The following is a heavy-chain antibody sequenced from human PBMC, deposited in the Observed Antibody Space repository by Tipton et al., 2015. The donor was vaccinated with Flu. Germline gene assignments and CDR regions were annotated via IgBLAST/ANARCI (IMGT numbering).Heavy chain of an antibody. CDR1: GGSINSENYY. CDR3: AGKNILATVSFSS. V-gene: IGHV4-39*07. CDR2: IDYTGSI. Sequence: TLSLTCTVSGGSINSENYYWGWIRQPPGKGLEWIGSIDYTGSIYYNLPLKSRVTISLDTSKNQFSLKRSSVTAADTAVYYCAGKNILATVSFSSWGQGTLITVSS. J-gene: IGHJ1*01. D-gene: IGHD5-12*01.